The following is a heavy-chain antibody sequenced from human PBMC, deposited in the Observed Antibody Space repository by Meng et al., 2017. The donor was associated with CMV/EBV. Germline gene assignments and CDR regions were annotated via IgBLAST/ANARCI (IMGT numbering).Heavy chain of an antibody. J-gene: IGHJ6*02. CDR2: ISGGGGST. D-gene: IGHD6-13*01. V-gene: IGHV3-23*01. CDR3: AKTTAVDTRSYYYYGMDV. CDR1: GFTFSSYA. Sequence: GESLKISCAASGFTFSSYAMSWVRQAPGTGLERVSAISGGGGSTYYADSVKGRFTISRDNSKNTLYLQMNSLRAEDTAVYYCAKTTAVDTRSYYYYGMDVWGQGTTVTVSS.